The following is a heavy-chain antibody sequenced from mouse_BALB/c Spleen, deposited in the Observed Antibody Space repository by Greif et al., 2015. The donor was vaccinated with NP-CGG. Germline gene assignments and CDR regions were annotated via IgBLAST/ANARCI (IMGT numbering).Heavy chain of an antibody. CDR3: ARGASSTVVAEDAMDY. Sequence: EVQLQQSGGGLVQPGGSRKLSCAASGFTFSSFGMHWVRQAPEKGLEWVAYISSGSSTTYYADTVKGRFTISRDNPKNTLFLQMTSLRSEDTAMYYCARGASSTVVAEDAMDYWGQGTSVTVSS. V-gene: IGHV5-17*02. CDR1: GFTFSSFG. D-gene: IGHD1-1*01. CDR2: ISSGSSTT. J-gene: IGHJ4*01.